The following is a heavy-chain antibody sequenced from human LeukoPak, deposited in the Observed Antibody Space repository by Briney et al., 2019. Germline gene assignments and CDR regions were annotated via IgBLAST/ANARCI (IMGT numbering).Heavy chain of an antibody. V-gene: IGHV5-10-1*01. CDR2: IDPSDSYT. CDR1: GYSSTNYW. D-gene: IGHD6-19*01. CDR3: ARSLSSGWPGFGY. J-gene: IGHJ4*02. Sequence: GESLRISCKGSGYSSTNYWINWVRQIPGKGLEWMGKIDPSDSYTNYSPSFQGHVTISADKSISTAYLQWSSLKASDTAMYYCARSLSSGWPGFGYWGQGALVTVSS.